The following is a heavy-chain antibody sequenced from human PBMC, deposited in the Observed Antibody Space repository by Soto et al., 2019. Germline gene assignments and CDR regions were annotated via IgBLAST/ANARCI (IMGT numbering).Heavy chain of an antibody. Sequence: PGGSLRLSCAASGFTFSTYAMSWVRQAPGKGLEWVSGISGSGDSTYYADSVKGRFTISRDNSKNTLFLQMNSLSVEDTAVYYCAKAQRYSISWSLAPLYFFAYCGQGTLVPVSS. J-gene: IGHJ4*02. CDR2: ISGSGDST. CDR3: AKAQRYSISWSLAPLYFFAY. V-gene: IGHV3-23*01. D-gene: IGHD6-13*01. CDR1: GFTFSTYA.